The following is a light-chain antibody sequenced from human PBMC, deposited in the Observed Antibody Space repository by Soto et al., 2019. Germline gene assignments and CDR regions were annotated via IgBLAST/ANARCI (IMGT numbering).Light chain of an antibody. CDR2: GAS. J-gene: IGKJ1*01. V-gene: IGKV3-15*01. CDR1: QSVIRY. Sequence: EFVLTQSPATLSLSPGERATLSCRASQSVIRYLAWYQQKPGQAPRLLIYGASTRATGIPARFSGSGSGTEFTLTISSLQSEDFAVYYCQQYNNWPPWTFGQGTKVDIK. CDR3: QQYNNWPPWT.